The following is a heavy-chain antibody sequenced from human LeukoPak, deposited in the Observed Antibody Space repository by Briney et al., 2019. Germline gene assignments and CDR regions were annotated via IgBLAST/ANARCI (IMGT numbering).Heavy chain of an antibody. CDR1: GGSFSGYY. D-gene: IGHD3-10*01. V-gene: IGHV4-34*01. CDR3: ARGGVASYYGSGSYPLLDY. J-gene: IGHJ4*02. CDR2: INHSGST. Sequence: SETLSLTCAVYGGSFSGYYWSWIRQPPGKGLEWIGEINHSGSTNYNPSLKSRVTISVDTSKNQFSLKLSSVTAADTAVYYCARGGVASYYGSGSYPLLDYWGQGTLVTVSS.